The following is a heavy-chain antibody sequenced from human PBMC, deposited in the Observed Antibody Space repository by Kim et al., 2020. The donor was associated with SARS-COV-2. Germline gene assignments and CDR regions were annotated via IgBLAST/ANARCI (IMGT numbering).Heavy chain of an antibody. V-gene: IGHV3-23*01. CDR2: ISGSGGST. CDR1: GFTFSSYA. Sequence: GGSLRLSCAASGFTFSSYAMSWVRQAPGKGLEWVSAISGSGGSTYYADSVKGRFTISRDNSKNTLYLQMNSLRAEDTAVYYCARTSGSYKGRVYNWFDPWGQGTLVTVSS. CDR3: ARTSGSYKGRVYNWFDP. J-gene: IGHJ5*02. D-gene: IGHD1-26*01.